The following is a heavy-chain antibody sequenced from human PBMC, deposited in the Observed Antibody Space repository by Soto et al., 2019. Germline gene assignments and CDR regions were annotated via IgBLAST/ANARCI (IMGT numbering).Heavy chain of an antibody. D-gene: IGHD1-26*01. V-gene: IGHV1-18*01. Sequence: QAQLVQSGAEVKEPGASVKVSCKASGYSFTSFGIGWLRRAPGQGPEWMGWISTYNGKTNFAQKFQDRVTLTTDTSTTTAYMELRSLTSDDTAVYYCARDVRVGANMDASAMWGQGTMVTVSS. CDR3: ARDVRVGANMDASAM. CDR2: ISTYNGKT. J-gene: IGHJ3*01. CDR1: GYSFTSFG.